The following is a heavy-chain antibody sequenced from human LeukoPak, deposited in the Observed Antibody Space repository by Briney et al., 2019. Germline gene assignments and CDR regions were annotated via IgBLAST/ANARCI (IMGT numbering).Heavy chain of an antibody. D-gene: IGHD3-16*01. J-gene: IGHJ6*02. Sequence: PSETLSLTCTVSGGSINSYYWSWIRQPPGKGLEWIGYIYYSGSTNYNPSLKSRLTISVDTSKNQFSLKLSSVTAADTAVYYCARLNYGSYYYYGMDVWGQGTTVTVSS. CDR2: IYYSGST. V-gene: IGHV4-59*01. CDR3: ARLNYGSYYYYGMDV. CDR1: GGSINSYY.